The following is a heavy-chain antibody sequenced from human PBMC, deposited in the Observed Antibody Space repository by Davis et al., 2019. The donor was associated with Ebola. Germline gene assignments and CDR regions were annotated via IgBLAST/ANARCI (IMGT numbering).Heavy chain of an antibody. Sequence: MPSETLSLTCTVSGGSISSYYWSWIRQPPGKGLEWIGYTYYSGSTNYNPSLKSRVTISVDTSKNQFSLKLSSVTAADTAVYYCARHGAYSSSSTGYWGQGTLVTVSS. D-gene: IGHD6-6*01. J-gene: IGHJ4*02. CDR2: TYYSGST. V-gene: IGHV4-59*08. CDR1: GGSISSYY. CDR3: ARHGAYSSSSTGY.